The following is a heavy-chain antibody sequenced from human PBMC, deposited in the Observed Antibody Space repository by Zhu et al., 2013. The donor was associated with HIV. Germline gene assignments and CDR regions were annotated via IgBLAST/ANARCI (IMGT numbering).Heavy chain of an antibody. J-gene: IGHJ4*02. CDR3: ARVGGYDFWSGYSYYFDY. CDR2: IIPIFGTA. Sequence: QVQLVQSGAEVKKPGSSVKVSCKASGGTFSSYAISWVRQAPGQGLEWMGGIIPIFGTANYAQKFQGRVTITADESTSTAYMELSSLRSEDTAVYYCARVGGYDFWSGYSYYFDYWGQGTLVTVSS. V-gene: IGHV1-69*01. D-gene: IGHD3-3*01. CDR1: GGTFSSYA.